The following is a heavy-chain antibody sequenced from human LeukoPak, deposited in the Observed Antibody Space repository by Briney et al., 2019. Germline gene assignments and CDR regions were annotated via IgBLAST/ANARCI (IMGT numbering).Heavy chain of an antibody. CDR1: GGSISSGGYY. Sequence: SETLSLTCTVSGGSISSGGYYWSWIRQPPGKGLEWIGYIYHSGSTYYNPSLKSRVTISVDTSKNQFSLKLSSVTAADTAVYYCARPVTSVTGAFDIWGQGTMVTVSS. CDR2: IYHSGST. V-gene: IGHV4-30-2*03. D-gene: IGHD4-11*01. CDR3: ARPVTSVTGAFDI. J-gene: IGHJ3*02.